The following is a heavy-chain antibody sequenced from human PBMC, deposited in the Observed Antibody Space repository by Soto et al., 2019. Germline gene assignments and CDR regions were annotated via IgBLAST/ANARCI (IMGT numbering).Heavy chain of an antibody. V-gene: IGHV4-30-4*01. CDR3: ARDRVGATWDYYYYGMDV. D-gene: IGHD1-26*01. CDR1: GGSISSGDYY. CDR2: IYYSGST. Sequence: SETLSLTCTVSGGSISSGDYYWSWIRQPPGKGLEWIGYIYYSGSTYYNPSLKSRVTISVDTSKNQFSLKLSSVTAADTAVYYCARDRVGATWDYYYYGMDVWGQGTTVTVS. J-gene: IGHJ6*02.